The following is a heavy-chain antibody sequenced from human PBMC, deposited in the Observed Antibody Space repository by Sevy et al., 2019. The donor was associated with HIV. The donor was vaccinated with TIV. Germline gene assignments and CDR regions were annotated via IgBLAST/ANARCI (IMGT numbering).Heavy chain of an antibody. Sequence: GGSLRLSCAASGFTFSSYAMHWVRQAPGKGLEWVAVISYDGSNKYYADSVKGRFTISRDNSKTTLYLQMNSLRAEDTAVYYCARGAGIAAAGTNWFDPWGQGTLVTVSS. CDR1: GFTFSSYA. CDR2: ISYDGSNK. J-gene: IGHJ5*02. CDR3: ARGAGIAAAGTNWFDP. D-gene: IGHD6-13*01. V-gene: IGHV3-30-3*01.